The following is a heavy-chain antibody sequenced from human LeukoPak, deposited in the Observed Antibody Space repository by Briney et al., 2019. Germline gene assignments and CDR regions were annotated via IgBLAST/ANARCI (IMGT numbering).Heavy chain of an antibody. Sequence: PSETLSLTCTVSGGSISSYYWSWIRQPPGKGLEWIGYIYYSGSTNYNPSLKSRVTISVDTSKNQFSLKLSSVTAADTAVYYCARGSGLTDYGMDVWGQGTTVTVSS. D-gene: IGHD3-10*01. CDR1: GGSISSYY. CDR2: IYYSGST. CDR3: ARGSGLTDYGMDV. J-gene: IGHJ6*02. V-gene: IGHV4-59*12.